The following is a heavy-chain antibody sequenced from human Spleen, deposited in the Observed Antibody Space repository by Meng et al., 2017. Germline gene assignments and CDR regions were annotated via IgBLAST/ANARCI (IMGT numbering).Heavy chain of an antibody. J-gene: IGHJ3*02. V-gene: IGHV5-51*01. Sequence: KVSCKGSGYSFTSCWIGWVRQMPGKGLEWMGIIYPGDSDTRYSPSFQGQVTISADKSISTAYLQWSSLKASDTAMYYCAKTAKLVGARDAFDIWGQGTMVTVSS. CDR2: IYPGDSDT. CDR3: AKTAKLVGARDAFDI. CDR1: GYSFTSCW. D-gene: IGHD1-26*01.